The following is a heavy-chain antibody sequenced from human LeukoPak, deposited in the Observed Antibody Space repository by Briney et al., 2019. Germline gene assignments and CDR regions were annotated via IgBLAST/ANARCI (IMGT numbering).Heavy chain of an antibody. Sequence: SETLSLTCTVSGGSISSYYWSWIRQPPGKGLEWIGEINHSGSTNYNPSLKSRVTISVDTSKNQFSLKLSSVTAADTAVYYCARGRIAIQLWLFRGGEAHQFDYWGQGTLVTVSS. J-gene: IGHJ4*02. V-gene: IGHV4-34*01. D-gene: IGHD5-18*01. CDR3: ARGRIAIQLWLFRGGEAHQFDY. CDR2: INHSGST. CDR1: GGSISSYY.